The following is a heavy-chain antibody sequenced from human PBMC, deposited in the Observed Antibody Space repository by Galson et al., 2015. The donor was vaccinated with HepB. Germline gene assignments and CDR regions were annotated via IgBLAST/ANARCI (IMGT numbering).Heavy chain of an antibody. CDR3: AGGLSVESGPSGWYGGWIDP. CDR2: INTNSGGT. V-gene: IGHV1-2*02. J-gene: IGHJ5*02. CDR1: GYTVTAYY. D-gene: IGHD6-19*01. Sequence: SVKVSCKASGYTVTAYYIHWVRQAPGQGLQWMGWINTNSGGTHYAQKFQGRVTVTWDTSISTAYMELSRLRSDDTAMYYCAGGLSVESGPSGWYGGWIDPWGQGTLVTVSS.